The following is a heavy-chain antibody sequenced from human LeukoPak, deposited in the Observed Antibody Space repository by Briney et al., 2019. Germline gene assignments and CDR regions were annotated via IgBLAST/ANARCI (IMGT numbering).Heavy chain of an antibody. CDR2: ISSSSSYI. CDR1: GFTFIASG. J-gene: IGHJ3*02. V-gene: IGHV3-21*01. CDR3: ARTSHGNAFDI. Sequence: GGSLRLSCAASGFTFIASGMSWVRQVPGKGLEWVSSISSSSSYIYYADSVKGRFTISRDNAKNSLYLQMNSLRAEDTAVYYCARTSHGNAFDIWGQGTMVTVSS. D-gene: IGHD6-6*01.